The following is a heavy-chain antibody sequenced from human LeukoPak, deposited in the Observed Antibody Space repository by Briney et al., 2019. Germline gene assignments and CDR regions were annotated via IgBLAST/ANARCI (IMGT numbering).Heavy chain of an antibody. CDR2: INPSGGST. CDR3: ARGDIVVVPAAMIGWFDP. Sequence: ASVKVSCKASGGTFSSYAISWVRQAPGQGLEWMGIINPSGGSTSYAQKFQGRVTMTRDTSTSTVYMELSSLRSEDTAVYYCARGDIVVVPAAMIGWFDPWGQGTLVTVSS. V-gene: IGHV1-46*01. D-gene: IGHD2-2*01. J-gene: IGHJ5*02. CDR1: GGTFSSYA.